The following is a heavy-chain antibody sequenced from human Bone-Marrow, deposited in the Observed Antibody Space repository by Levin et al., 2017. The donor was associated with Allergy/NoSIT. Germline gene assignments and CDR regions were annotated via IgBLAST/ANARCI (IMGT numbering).Heavy chain of an antibody. CDR3: ARDKVLVPADTVYPYYYGMDV. CDR2: IGSNPRTI. CDR1: GFSFSDYY. Sequence: NAGGSLRLSCAASGFSFSDYYMSWIRQAPGKGLEWISYIGSNPRTIYYADSVKGRFTISRDNPKNSLYLQMNSLRADDTAVYYCARDKVLVPADTVYPYYYGMDVWGQGTTVTVSS. D-gene: IGHD2-2*01. J-gene: IGHJ6*02. V-gene: IGHV3-11*01.